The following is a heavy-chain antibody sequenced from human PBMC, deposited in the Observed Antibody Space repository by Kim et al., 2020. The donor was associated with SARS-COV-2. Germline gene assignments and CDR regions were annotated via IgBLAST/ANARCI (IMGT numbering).Heavy chain of an antibody. V-gene: IGHV1-8*01. CDR3: ARTTNGWPNCFDF. CDR2: VTPSTGNT. CDR1: GYFFNTYD. J-gene: IGHJ5*01. Sequence: ASVKVSCMASGYFFNTYDINWVRQAPGQGLEWLGWVTPSTGNTGYAQKFQGRVTVTRDTSIRTAYMELSNLRSEDTAVYYCARTTNGWPNCFDFWGHGTL. D-gene: IGHD6-19*01.